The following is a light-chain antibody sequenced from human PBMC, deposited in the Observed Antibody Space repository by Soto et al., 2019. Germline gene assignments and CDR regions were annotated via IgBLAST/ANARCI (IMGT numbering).Light chain of an antibody. Sequence: QSALTQPASVSGAPGQSITISFTGTSSDVGSYNLVSWYQQHPGKAPKLMIYEVGKRPSGVSNRFSGSKSGNTASLTISGLQAEDEADYYCCSYAGSSTSYVFGTGTKVTVL. CDR3: CSYAGSSTSYV. CDR1: SSDVGSYNL. V-gene: IGLV2-23*02. CDR2: EVG. J-gene: IGLJ1*01.